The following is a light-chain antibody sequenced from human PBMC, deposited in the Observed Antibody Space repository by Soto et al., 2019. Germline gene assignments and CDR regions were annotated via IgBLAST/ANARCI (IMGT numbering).Light chain of an antibody. CDR3: QQYDSSPWT. V-gene: IGKV3-20*01. CDR1: QSVSSSF. Sequence: EIVLTQSPGTLSLSPGERATLSCRASQSVSSSFLDWYQQKPGQAPRLLIYGASNRATGIPDRFSGSGSGTDFTLTISRLEPEDFAVYYCQQYDSSPWTFGKGTKVEIK. J-gene: IGKJ1*01. CDR2: GAS.